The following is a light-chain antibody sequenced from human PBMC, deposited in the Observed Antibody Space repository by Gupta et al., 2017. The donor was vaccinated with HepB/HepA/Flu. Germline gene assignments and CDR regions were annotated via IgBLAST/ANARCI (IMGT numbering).Light chain of an antibody. J-gene: IGKJ2*01. CDR3: HLRNNCQFS. V-gene: IGKV3-11*01. Sequence: LTKPPATLSFSPGERSTLFCMASQSISRYLAWYQQKPGLPPRLLISDASNRLTGVPARFRGRRSATEFTLTISILVPEKFAVYYSHLRNNCQFSFGQGTMMDIK. CDR2: DAS. CDR1: QSISRY.